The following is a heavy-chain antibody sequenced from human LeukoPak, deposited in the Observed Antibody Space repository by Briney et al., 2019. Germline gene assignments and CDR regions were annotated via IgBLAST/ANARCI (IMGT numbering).Heavy chain of an antibody. D-gene: IGHD3-3*01. V-gene: IGHV3-23*01. CDR2: LSGSGVNT. Sequence: GGSLRLSCVVSGFTFSSYAMSWVRQAPGKGLEWVTALSGSGVNTYYADSVKGRFTISRDNARNSLYLQMNGLRAEDTAVYYCARDPRGTIFGVVIPFDYWGQGTLVTVSS. CDR1: GFTFSSYA. CDR3: ARDPRGTIFGVVIPFDY. J-gene: IGHJ4*02.